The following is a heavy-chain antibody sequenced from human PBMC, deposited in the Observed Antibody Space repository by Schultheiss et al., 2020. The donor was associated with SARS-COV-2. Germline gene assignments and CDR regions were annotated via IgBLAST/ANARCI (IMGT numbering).Heavy chain of an antibody. CDR2: ISYDGSNK. CDR3: ATGVRYFDWLLYHDFDY. J-gene: IGHJ4*02. CDR1: GFTFSSYA. V-gene: IGHV3-30-3*01. D-gene: IGHD3-9*01. Sequence: GGSLRLSCAASGFTFSSYAMHWVRQAPGKGLEWVAVISYDGSNKYYADSVKGRFTISRDNSKNTLYLQMNSLRAEDTAVYYCATGVRYFDWLLYHDFDYWGQGTLVTVSS.